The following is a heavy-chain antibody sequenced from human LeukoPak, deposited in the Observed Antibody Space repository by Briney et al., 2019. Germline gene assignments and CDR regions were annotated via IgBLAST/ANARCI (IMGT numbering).Heavy chain of an antibody. J-gene: IGHJ5*02. Sequence: PGGSLRLSCVASGFSIGPFWMTWVRQAPGKGLEWVANIRGDASRLYYVDSVKGRFTISRDNSKNTLYLQMNSLRAEDTAVYYCARDIFLGPPKGAFDPWGQGTLVTVSS. CDR2: IRGDASRL. V-gene: IGHV3-7*01. CDR3: ARDIFLGPPKGAFDP. D-gene: IGHD1-26*01. CDR1: GFSIGPFW.